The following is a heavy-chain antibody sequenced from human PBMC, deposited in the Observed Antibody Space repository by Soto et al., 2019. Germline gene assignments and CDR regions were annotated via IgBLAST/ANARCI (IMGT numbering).Heavy chain of an antibody. Sequence: EVQLVESGGALVQPGESLRLSCAASGFSFSTYGMHWVRQAPGKGLEYVSAITANGGSAYYADSVKGRFTLSRDNSKNTLYLQMGSLRGEDMAIYYCAGVRQPYGAYDYWGQGTLVTVSS. CDR1: GFSFSTYG. CDR3: AGVRQPYGAYDY. CDR2: ITANGGSA. J-gene: IGHJ4*02. V-gene: IGHV3-64*07. D-gene: IGHD2-8*01.